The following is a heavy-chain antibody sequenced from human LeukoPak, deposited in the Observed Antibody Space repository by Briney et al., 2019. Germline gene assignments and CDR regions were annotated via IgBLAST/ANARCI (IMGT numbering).Heavy chain of an antibody. J-gene: IGHJ6*02. V-gene: IGHV4-39*01. CDR1: GDSINSNNYY. D-gene: IGHD4-11*01. CDR3: ATTGPGYYYGMDV. Sequence: SETLFLTCTVSGDSINSNNYYWGWIRQPPGKGLEWIGSIYDSGSTYYNPSLKSRVTIAVDTSKNQFSLKLSSVTAADTAVYYCATTGPGYYYGMDVWGQGTTVTVSS. CDR2: IYDSGST.